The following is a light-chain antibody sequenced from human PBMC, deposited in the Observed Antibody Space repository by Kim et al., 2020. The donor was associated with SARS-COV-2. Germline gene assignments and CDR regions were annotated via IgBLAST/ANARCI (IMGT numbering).Light chain of an antibody. J-gene: IGLJ6*01. CDR3: YSIDNNAKPV. CDR1: ALPKKF. Sequence: SYELTQPPSVSVSPRQTARITCSGDALPKKFAYWYQHKSGQAPVLVIYEDTKRPSGIPQRFSGSSSGTMATLTISGAQVEDEADYYCYSIDNNAKPVFGGGTKVTVL. CDR2: EDT. V-gene: IGLV3-10*01.